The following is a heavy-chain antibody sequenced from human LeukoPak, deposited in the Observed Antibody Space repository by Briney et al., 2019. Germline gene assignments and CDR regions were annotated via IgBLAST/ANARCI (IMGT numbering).Heavy chain of an antibody. V-gene: IGHV1-69*13. Sequence: VASVKVSCKASGGTFSSYAISWVRQAPGQGLEWMGGIIPIFGTANYAQKFQGRVTITADESTSTAYMELSSLRSEDTAVYYCAREQPANSAFDIWGQGTMVTVSS. CDR3: AREQPANSAFDI. J-gene: IGHJ3*02. CDR1: GGTFSSYA. D-gene: IGHD6-13*01. CDR2: IIPIFGTA.